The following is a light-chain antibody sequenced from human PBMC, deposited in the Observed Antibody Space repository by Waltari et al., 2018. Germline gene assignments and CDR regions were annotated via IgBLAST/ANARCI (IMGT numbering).Light chain of an antibody. CDR2: YAS. CDR3: QQRANWPLT. CDR1: QSVASY. V-gene: IGKV3-11*01. Sequence: EIVLTQSPATLSLSPGERATLSCRASQSVASYLGWYQQKPGQAPRLLIYYASNRATGIPARFSGSGSGTDFTLTISSLEPEDFAVYYCQQRANWPLTFGGGTKLEI. J-gene: IGKJ4*01.